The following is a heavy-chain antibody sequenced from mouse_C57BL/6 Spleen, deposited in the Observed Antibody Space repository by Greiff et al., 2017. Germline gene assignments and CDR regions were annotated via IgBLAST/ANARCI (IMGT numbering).Heavy chain of an antibody. V-gene: IGHV1-55*01. CDR2: IYPGSGST. CDR1: GYTFTSYW. J-gene: IGHJ4*01. D-gene: IGHD1-1*01. CDR3: ARDALYYYGSSSYYAMDY. Sequence: VQLQQPGAELVKPGASVKMSCKASGYTFTSYWITWVKQRPGQGLEWIGDIYPGSGSTNYNEKFKSKATLTVDTSSSTAYMQLSSLTSEDSAVYYCARDALYYYGSSSYYAMDYWGQGTSVTVSS.